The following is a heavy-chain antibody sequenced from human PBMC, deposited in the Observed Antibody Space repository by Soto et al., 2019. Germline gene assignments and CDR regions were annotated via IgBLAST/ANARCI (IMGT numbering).Heavy chain of an antibody. CDR1: GFTLSDHY. CDR3: ARRSTVTYDLDY. D-gene: IGHD4-17*01. J-gene: IGHJ4*02. CDR2: SRDKANSYST. V-gene: IGHV3-72*01. Sequence: PGGSLRLSCAASGFTLSDHYMDRVRQAPGKGLEWVGRSRDKANSYSTEYAASVRGRFTIARDASKNSVYLHMNSLTDEDTAVYYCARRSTVTYDLDYWGQGTLVTVSS.